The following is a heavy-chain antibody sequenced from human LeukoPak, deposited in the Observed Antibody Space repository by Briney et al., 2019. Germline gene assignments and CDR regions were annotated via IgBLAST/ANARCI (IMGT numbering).Heavy chain of an antibody. CDR1: GYTFTSYG. Sequence: ASVKVSCKASGYTFTSYGISWVRQAPGQGLEWMGWITAYNGNTNYAQKLQGRVTMTTDTSTSTAYMELRSLRSDDTAVYYCAREYYDSSGYYLDYWGQGTLVTVSS. D-gene: IGHD3-22*01. CDR2: ITAYNGNT. J-gene: IGHJ4*02. V-gene: IGHV1-18*01. CDR3: AREYYDSSGYYLDY.